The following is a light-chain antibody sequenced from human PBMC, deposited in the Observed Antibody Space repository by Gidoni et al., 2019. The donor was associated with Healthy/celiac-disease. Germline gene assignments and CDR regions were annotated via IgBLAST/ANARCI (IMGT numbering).Light chain of an antibody. CDR1: QSVSSSY. CDR3: QQYGSSPLT. V-gene: IGKV3-20*01. Sequence: IALTQSPGTLSLSPGERATLSCRASQSVSSSYLAWYQQKPGQAPRPLIYGASSRPTGIPDRFSGSGSGTDFTLTISRLEPEDFAVYYCQQYGSSPLTFGGGTKVEIK. J-gene: IGKJ4*01. CDR2: GAS.